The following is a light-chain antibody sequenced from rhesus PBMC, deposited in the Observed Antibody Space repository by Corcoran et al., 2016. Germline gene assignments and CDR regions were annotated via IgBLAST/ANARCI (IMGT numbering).Light chain of an antibody. CDR3: LQYDSSPYS. Sequence: DIQMTQSPSSLSASVGDKVTITCRASQVISSWLAWYQQKPGIPLRLLIYKASSWQSGVPSRFSGSGFRTDFTLTISSLQPEDFATYFCLQYDSSPYSFGQGTKVEIK. CDR1: QVISSW. CDR2: KAS. J-gene: IGKJ2*01. V-gene: IGKV1-22*01.